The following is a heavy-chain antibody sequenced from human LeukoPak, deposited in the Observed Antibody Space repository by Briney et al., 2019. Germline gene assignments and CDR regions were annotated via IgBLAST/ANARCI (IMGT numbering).Heavy chain of an antibody. D-gene: IGHD2-2*01. CDR2: INSDRSST. Sequence: PGGSLRLSCAASGFTFSSYWMHWVRQAPGKGMGWVSRINSDRSSTSYADSVKGRFTISRDNATNTLYLQMNSLRAEDTAVYYGARAPARLAFDIWGQGTMVTVS. CDR1: GFTFSSYW. J-gene: IGHJ3*02. V-gene: IGHV3-74*01. CDR3: ARAPARLAFDI.